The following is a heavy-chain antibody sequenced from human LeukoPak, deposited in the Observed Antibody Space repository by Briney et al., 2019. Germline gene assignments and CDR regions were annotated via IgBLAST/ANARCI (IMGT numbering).Heavy chain of an antibody. V-gene: IGHV3-9*01. CDR3: AKDMGLAVAGTVDY. CDR2: ISWNSGSI. J-gene: IGHJ4*02. Sequence: GRSLRLSCAASGFTFDDYAMHWVRQAPGKGLEWVSGISWNSGSIGYADSVKGRFTISRDNAKNSLYLQMNSLRAEDTALYYCAKDMGLAVAGTVDYWGQGTLVTVSS. CDR1: GFTFDDYA. D-gene: IGHD6-19*01.